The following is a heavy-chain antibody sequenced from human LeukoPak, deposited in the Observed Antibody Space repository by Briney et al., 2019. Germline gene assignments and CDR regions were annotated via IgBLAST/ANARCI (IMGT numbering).Heavy chain of an antibody. CDR1: GLTFNNFA. CDR2: ISGPGGST. Sequence: GRSLRLSCAASGLTFNNFAMSWVRQAPGKGLEWVSAISGPGGSTYYADSVRGRFTISRDNSKNTLYLQMTSLRAEDTAVYHCAKDVGSAYYTIKYFDYWGRGTLVTVSS. D-gene: IGHD3-3*01. V-gene: IGHV3-23*01. CDR3: AKDVGSAYYTIKYFDY. J-gene: IGHJ4*02.